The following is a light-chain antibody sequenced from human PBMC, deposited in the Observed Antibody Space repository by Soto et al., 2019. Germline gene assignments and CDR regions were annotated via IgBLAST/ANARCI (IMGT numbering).Light chain of an antibody. CDR1: QNINNY. CDR2: DAY. Sequence: DIQITQSPSSLSASVGDRVTITCQASQNINNYLNWYQQKPWRAPKLLIYDAYNLEAGVTSRFRGSGSGTDFTFTISRLQPEDIATYYCQQYENLPTFGQGRRLEI. CDR3: QQYENLPT. J-gene: IGKJ5*01. V-gene: IGKV1-33*01.